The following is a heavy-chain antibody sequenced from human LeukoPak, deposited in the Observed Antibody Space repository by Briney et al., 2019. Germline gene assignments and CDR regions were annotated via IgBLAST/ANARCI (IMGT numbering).Heavy chain of an antibody. D-gene: IGHD7-27*01. Sequence: NPGGSLRLSCAASGFTFNDYNFNWVRQAPGKGLEWVSSIGGSGTSIYYADSVKGRFTISRDIAKNSLYLQMNSLRAEDTAMYYCARGLPGEAFDVWGQGTMVTVSS. J-gene: IGHJ3*01. CDR1: GFTFNDYN. V-gene: IGHV3-21*01. CDR2: IGGSGTSI. CDR3: ARGLPGEAFDV.